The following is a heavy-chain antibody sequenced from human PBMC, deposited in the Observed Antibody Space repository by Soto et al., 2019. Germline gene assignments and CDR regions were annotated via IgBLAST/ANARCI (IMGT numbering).Heavy chain of an antibody. CDR3: ERDPGQLLDY. D-gene: IGHD6-6*01. CDR2: ISYDGSNK. Sequence: QVQLVESGGGVVQPGRSLRLSCAASGFTFSSYAMHWVRQAPGKGVEWVAVISYDGSNKYYADSVKGRFTISRDNPKNTLYLEVNSLRAEDTGVFYCERDPGQLLDYWGQGTLVTVSS. J-gene: IGHJ4*02. V-gene: IGHV3-30-3*01. CDR1: GFTFSSYA.